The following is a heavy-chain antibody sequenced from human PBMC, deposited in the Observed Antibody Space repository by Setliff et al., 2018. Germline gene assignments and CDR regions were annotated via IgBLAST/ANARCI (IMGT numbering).Heavy chain of an antibody. J-gene: IGHJ3*02. Sequence: SETLSLTCTVSGGSISSGTNYWSWIRQPAGRGLEWIGHIDPSGNTNYQPSLKSRVIISVDTSKTQFSLRLSSVTAADTAVYFCARGCSSGSCYPHDVFAIWGQGTMVTVSS. CDR2: IDPSGNT. CDR3: ARGCSSGSCYPHDVFAI. V-gene: IGHV4-61*10. CDR1: GGSISSGTNY. D-gene: IGHD2-15*01.